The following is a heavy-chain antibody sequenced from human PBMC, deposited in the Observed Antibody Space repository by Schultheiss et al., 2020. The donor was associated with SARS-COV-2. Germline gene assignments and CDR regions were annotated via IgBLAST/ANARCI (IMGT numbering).Heavy chain of an antibody. CDR1: GGSISSYY. CDR3: ARVKEGYDSSGYSVHFDY. CDR2: IYYSGST. D-gene: IGHD3-22*01. Sequence: SQTLSLTCTVSGGSISSYYWSWIRQPPGKGLEWIGYIYYSGSTNYNPSLKSRVTISVDTSKNQFSLKLSSVTAADTAVYYCARVKEGYDSSGYSVHFDYWGQGTLVTSPQ. V-gene: IGHV4-59*08. J-gene: IGHJ4*02.